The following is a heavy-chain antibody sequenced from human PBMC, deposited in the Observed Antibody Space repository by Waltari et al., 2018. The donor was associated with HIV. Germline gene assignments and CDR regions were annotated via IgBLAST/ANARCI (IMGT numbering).Heavy chain of an antibody. Sequence: QVQLQESGPGLVKPSETLSLTCSVSGTSIRSFYWSWIRQPPGEGLEWIGYIYYTGNTNYNPSLKSRVTISVDTSKNQLSLKLSSVTAADTAVYYCARAHESAYYTDYWGHGSLVTVSS. CDR2: IYYTGNT. D-gene: IGHD3-22*01. J-gene: IGHJ4*01. CDR3: ARAHESAYYTDY. V-gene: IGHV4-59*01. CDR1: GTSIRSFY.